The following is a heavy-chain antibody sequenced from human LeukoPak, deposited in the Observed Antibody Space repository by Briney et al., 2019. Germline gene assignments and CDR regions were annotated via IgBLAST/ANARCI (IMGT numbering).Heavy chain of an antibody. CDR1: GFTFSSYG. D-gene: IGHD3-10*01. CDR2: IRYDGSNK. CDR3: AKDRRSYHYGPSDGMDV. V-gene: IGHV3-30*02. Sequence: GGSLRLSCAASGFTFSSYGMHWVRQAPGKGLEWVAFIRYDGSNKYYADSVKGRFTISRDNSKNTLYLQMNSLRAEDTAVYYCAKDRRSYHYGPSDGMDVWGQGTTVTVSS. J-gene: IGHJ6*02.